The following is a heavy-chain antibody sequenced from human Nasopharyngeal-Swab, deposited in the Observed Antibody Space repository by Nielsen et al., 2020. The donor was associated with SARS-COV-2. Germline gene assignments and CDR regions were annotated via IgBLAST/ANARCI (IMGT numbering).Heavy chain of an antibody. D-gene: IGHD6-6*01. V-gene: IGHV3-21*05. J-gene: IGHJ6*02. CDR2: ISESSSFI. CDR1: GFTFSTYS. CDR3: ARDTGVTARSSGRDV. Sequence: LSLTCAASGFTFSTYSMNWVRQAPGKGLEWLSYISESSSFIYYADSVRGRFTISRDNAKNSLFLQMNSLRADDTAVYYCARDTGVTARSSGRDVWGQGTTVTVSS.